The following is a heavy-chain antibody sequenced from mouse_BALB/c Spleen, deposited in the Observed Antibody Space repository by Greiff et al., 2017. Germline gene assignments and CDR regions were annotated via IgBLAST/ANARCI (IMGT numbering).Heavy chain of an antibody. Sequence: QVQLLQPGAELVMPGASVKMSCKASGYTFTDYWMHWVKQRPGQGLEWIGAIDTSDSYTSYNQKFKGKATLTVDESSSTAYMQLSSLTSEDSAVYCCAYGNFAWFAYWGQGTLVTVSA. CDR1: GYTFTDYW. J-gene: IGHJ3*01. V-gene: IGHV1-69*01. CDR3: AYGNFAWFAY. D-gene: IGHD2-10*02. CDR2: IDTSDSYT.